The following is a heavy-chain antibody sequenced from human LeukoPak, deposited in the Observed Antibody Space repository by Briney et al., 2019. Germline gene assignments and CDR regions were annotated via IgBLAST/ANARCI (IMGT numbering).Heavy chain of an antibody. CDR1: GFTFSSYG. Sequence: GGSLRLSCAASGFTFSSYGMHWVRQAPGKGLEWVAFIRYDGSNKYYADSVKGRFTISRDNSKNTLYLQMNSLRAEDTAVYYCAKDLMYSTSWSAAAFNIWGQGTMVTVSS. V-gene: IGHV3-30*02. CDR3: AKDLMYSTSWSAAAFNI. D-gene: IGHD6-13*01. J-gene: IGHJ3*02. CDR2: IRYDGSNK.